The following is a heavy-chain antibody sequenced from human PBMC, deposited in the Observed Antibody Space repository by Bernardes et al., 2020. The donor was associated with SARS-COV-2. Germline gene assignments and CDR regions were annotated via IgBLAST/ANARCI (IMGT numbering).Heavy chain of an antibody. V-gene: IGHV3-53*01. D-gene: IGHD5-12*01. CDR2: IYSGGST. Sequence: VGSLILSCAASGFTVSSNYMSWVRQAPGKGLEWVSVIYSGGSTYYADSVKGRFTISRDNSKNTLYLQMNSLRAEDTAVYYCALGSGYLPPYYYYYGMDVWGQGTTVTVSS. CDR1: GFTVSSNY. CDR3: ALGSGYLPPYYYYYGMDV. J-gene: IGHJ6*02.